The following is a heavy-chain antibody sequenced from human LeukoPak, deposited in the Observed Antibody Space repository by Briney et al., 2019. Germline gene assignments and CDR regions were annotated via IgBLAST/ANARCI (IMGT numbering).Heavy chain of an antibody. CDR1: GGSISGGSYY. Sequence: PSQTLSLTCTVSGGSISGGSYYWSWIRQHPGKGLEWIGYIYYSGSTYYNPSLKSRVTISVDTSKNQFSLKLSSVTAADTAVYYCARVPHNYYDSSGYYEYFQHWGQGTLVTVSS. CDR3: ARVPHNYYDSSGYYEYFQH. CDR2: IYYSGST. J-gene: IGHJ1*01. D-gene: IGHD3-22*01. V-gene: IGHV4-31*03.